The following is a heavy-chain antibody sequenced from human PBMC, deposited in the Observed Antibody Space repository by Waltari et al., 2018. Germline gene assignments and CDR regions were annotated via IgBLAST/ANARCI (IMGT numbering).Heavy chain of an antibody. D-gene: IGHD2-2*01. CDR2: INTNTGNP. V-gene: IGHV7-4-1*02. J-gene: IGHJ5*02. CDR1: GYTFTIYA. CDR3: VREVVPTSTIVVNWFDP. Sequence: QVQLVQSGSELKKPGASVTVSCKASGYTFTIYAITWLRRAPGQGLELMGWINTNTGNPTYVQGFTGRFVFSLDTSVSTAYLQISSLKAEDTAVYYCVREVVPTSTIVVNWFDPWGQGTLVTVSS.